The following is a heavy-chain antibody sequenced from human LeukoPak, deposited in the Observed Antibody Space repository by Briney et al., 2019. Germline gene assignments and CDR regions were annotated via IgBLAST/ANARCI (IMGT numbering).Heavy chain of an antibody. CDR1: GYTFTSYA. Sequence: EASVKVSCKASGYTFTSYAINWVRQVPGQGLEWMGWINTKTGNPTYAQGFTGRFVFSLGTSVSTTYLQISSLKAEDTAMYYCARDLGTLSGGSSIWGQGTLVTVSS. V-gene: IGHV7-4-1*02. CDR2: INTKTGNP. J-gene: IGHJ4*02. D-gene: IGHD2-15*01. CDR3: ARDLGTLSGGSSI.